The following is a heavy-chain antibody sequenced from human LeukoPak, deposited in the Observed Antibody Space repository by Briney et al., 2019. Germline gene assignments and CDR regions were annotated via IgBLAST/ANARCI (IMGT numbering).Heavy chain of an antibody. Sequence: GRSLRLSCAASGFTFSSYAMHWVCQAPGKGLEWVAVISYDGSNKYYADSAKGRFTISRDNSKNTLYLQMNSLRAEDTAVYYCARDSSSWSWGFDYWGQGTLVTVSS. V-gene: IGHV3-30-3*01. CDR1: GFTFSSYA. CDR3: ARDSSSWSWGFDY. J-gene: IGHJ4*02. CDR2: ISYDGSNK. D-gene: IGHD6-13*01.